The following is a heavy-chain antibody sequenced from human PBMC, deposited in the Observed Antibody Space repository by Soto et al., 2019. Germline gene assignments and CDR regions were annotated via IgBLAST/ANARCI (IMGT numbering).Heavy chain of an antibody. J-gene: IGHJ4*02. D-gene: IGHD6-13*01. CDR2: ISAYNGNT. V-gene: IGHV1-18*01. CDR1: GYTFTSYG. Sequence: QVQLVQSGAEVKKPGASVKVSCKASGYTFTSYGISWVRQAPGQGLEWMGRISAYNGNTKYAQKFQGRVSMTTDTSTSTAYMEVRSLRSDDTAVYYCARDAAAGLNDYWGQGTLVTVSP. CDR3: ARDAAAGLNDY.